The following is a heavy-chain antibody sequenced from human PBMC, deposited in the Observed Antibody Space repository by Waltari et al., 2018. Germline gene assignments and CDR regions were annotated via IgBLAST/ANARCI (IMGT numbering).Heavy chain of an antibody. D-gene: IGHD3-16*01. CDR1: AFPFASFW. CDR3: ARGGGDGQVHH. V-gene: IGHV3-7*03. J-gene: IGHJ4*02. Sequence: DVQLTASAGVCVPPGVSLGLSCFFSAFPFASFWMTWLRQVPGKGLEWVANIKQDGTEQYFVDSFKGRFTISRDNAKRSLYLQMNNLRVDDTAMYYCARGGGDGQVHHWGQGTLVTVSS. CDR2: IKQDGTEQ.